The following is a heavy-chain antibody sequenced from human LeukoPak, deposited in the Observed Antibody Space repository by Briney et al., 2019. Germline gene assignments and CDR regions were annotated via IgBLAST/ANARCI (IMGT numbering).Heavy chain of an antibody. CDR3: ARGGYSSIWLNDY. CDR2: ISTYNGNT. V-gene: IGHV1-18*01. D-gene: IGHD6-13*01. CDR1: GYTFISYG. Sequence: ASVKVSCKASGYTFISYGISWLRQAPGQGLEWVGWISTYNGNTNYAQKLQGRVAMTTDPSTSTAYMELGSLRSDDTAVYYCARGGYSSIWLNDYWGQGTLVTVPS. J-gene: IGHJ4*02.